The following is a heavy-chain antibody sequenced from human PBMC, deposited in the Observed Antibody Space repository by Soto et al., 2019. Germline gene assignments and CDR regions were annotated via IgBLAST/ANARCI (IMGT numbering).Heavy chain of an antibody. CDR2: ISNSGSVI. CDR1: GFSFISYS. V-gene: IGHV3-48*02. J-gene: IGHJ3*01. CDR3: VRVYASNTFDL. D-gene: IGHD2-2*01. Sequence: EVHLVESGGNLVQAGGSLRLSCAASGFSFISYSMSWVRQAPGKGLEWLSYISNSGSVIHDADSVKGRFTISRDNAKNSLSLQMNSLRDEDTALYYCVRVYASNTFDLWGQGTVVTVSS.